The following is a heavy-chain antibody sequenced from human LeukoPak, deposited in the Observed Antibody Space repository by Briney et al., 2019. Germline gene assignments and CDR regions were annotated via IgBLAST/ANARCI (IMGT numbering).Heavy chain of an antibody. CDR3: ARSDCSSTSCYWVDY. CDR1: GYSFTSYW. D-gene: IGHD2-2*01. Sequence: GESLKISCKGSGYSFTSYWIGWVRQMPGKGLEWMGIIYPGDSDTRYSPSFQGQVTISADKSISTAYLQWSSLKASDTAMYYCARSDCSSTSCYWVDYWGQGTLVTVSS. V-gene: IGHV5-51*01. CDR2: IYPGDSDT. J-gene: IGHJ4*02.